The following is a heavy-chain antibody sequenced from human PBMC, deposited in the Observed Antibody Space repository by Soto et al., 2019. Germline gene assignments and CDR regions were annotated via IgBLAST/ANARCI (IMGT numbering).Heavy chain of an antibody. Sequence: EVLLVESGGGMVQPGGSLKLSCAASGFVFKDSSIHWVRQASGKGLEWVGRIRDRAYSYATAYAESVKGRFTISRDDSNNTAYLQMSGLKTDDTAIYYCTRLISAAHDYWGQGTLVTVSS. CDR1: GFVFKDSS. CDR2: IRDRAYSYAT. D-gene: IGHD3-10*01. V-gene: IGHV3-73*01. J-gene: IGHJ4*02. CDR3: TRLISAAHDY.